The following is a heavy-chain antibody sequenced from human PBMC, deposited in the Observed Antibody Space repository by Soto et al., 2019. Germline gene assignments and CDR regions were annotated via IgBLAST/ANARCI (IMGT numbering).Heavy chain of an antibody. D-gene: IGHD4-17*01. CDR2: IYPGDSDT. V-gene: IGHV5-51*01. J-gene: IGHJ4*02. CDR1: GYSFTSYW. CDR3: ARRHYCESRPFDY. Sequence: PGESLKISCKGSGYSFTSYWIGWVRQMPGKGLEWMGIIYPGDSDTRYSPSFQGQVTTSADKSISTAYLQWSSLKASYTAMYYCARRHYCESRPFDYWGQGTLVTVSS.